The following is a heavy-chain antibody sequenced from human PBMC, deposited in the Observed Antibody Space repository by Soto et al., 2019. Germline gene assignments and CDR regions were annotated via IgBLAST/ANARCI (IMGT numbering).Heavy chain of an antibody. D-gene: IGHD1-1*01. V-gene: IGHV5-10-1*01. Sequence: XESLNVSWKCSGYSFTSYLSSLVLQMPGKGLEWMGRIDPSDSYTNYSPSFQGHVTISADKSISTAYLQWSSLKASDTAMYYCALNTELEHPDAFDICGQGTMVTVSS. CDR3: ALNTELEHPDAFDI. CDR2: IDPSDSYT. CDR1: GYSFTSYL. J-gene: IGHJ3*02.